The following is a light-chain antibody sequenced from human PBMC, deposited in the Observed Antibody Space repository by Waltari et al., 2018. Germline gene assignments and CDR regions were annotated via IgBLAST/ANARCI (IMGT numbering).Light chain of an antibody. V-gene: IGKV3-20*01. Sequence: EIVLTQSPGTQSLSPGKRETLSCRASQSVSSTYLAWYQQKPGQPPRLLIYGASSRATRIPDRFSGSGSGTDFTLTISRLEPEDFAVYYCQQYGTSPLTFGGGTKVEIK. CDR2: GAS. J-gene: IGKJ4*01. CDR3: QQYGTSPLT. CDR1: QSVSSTY.